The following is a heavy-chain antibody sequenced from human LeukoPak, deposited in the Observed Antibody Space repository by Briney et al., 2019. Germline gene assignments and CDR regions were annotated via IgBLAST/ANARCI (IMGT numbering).Heavy chain of an antibody. Sequence: PVGSLRLSCAASGFTFSSYAMHWVRQAPGKGLEYVSAISSNGGSTYYANSVKCRFTISRDNSKNTLYLQMGSLRAEDMALYYCARGVLGGDYYFDYWGQGTLVTVSS. CDR3: ARGVLGGDYYFDY. V-gene: IGHV3-64*01. CDR1: GFTFSSYA. CDR2: ISSNGGST. D-gene: IGHD2-21*01. J-gene: IGHJ4*02.